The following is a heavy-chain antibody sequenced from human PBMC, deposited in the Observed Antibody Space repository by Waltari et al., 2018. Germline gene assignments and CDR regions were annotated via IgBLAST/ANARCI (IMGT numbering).Heavy chain of an antibody. V-gene: IGHV4-59*08. D-gene: IGHD3-22*01. Sequence: QVQLQESGPGLVKPSETLSLTCTVSGGSISSYYWTWIRQPPGKGLEWIGYIYYSGSTNYNPSLKSRVTISVDTSKNQFSLKLSSVTAADTAVYYCARLVTVVKGYYYYYMDVWGKGTTVTISS. CDR1: GGSISSYY. J-gene: IGHJ6*03. CDR2: IYYSGST. CDR3: ARLVTVVKGYYYYYMDV.